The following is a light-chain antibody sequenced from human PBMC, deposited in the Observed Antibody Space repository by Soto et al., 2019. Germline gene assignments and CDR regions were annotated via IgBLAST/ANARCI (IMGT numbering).Light chain of an antibody. J-gene: IGLJ3*02. CDR2: YDR. CDR3: QLWDTSSDQQV. CDR1: NIGSES. Sequence: SYELTQPPSVSVAPGKTATITCGGNNIGSESVNWDQQKPGQAPVLVIYYDRDRPSGIPERFSGSNSGNTATLTISRVEAGDEADYYCQLWDTSSDQQVFGGGTKLTVL. V-gene: IGLV3-21*04.